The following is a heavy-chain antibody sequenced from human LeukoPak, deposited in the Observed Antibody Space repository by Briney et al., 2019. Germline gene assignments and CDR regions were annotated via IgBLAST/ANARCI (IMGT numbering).Heavy chain of an antibody. CDR3: ARAGATVTRDAFDI. D-gene: IGHD4-17*01. CDR2: IYTSGST. CDR1: GGSISSGSYY. V-gene: IGHV4-61*02. J-gene: IGHJ3*02. Sequence: PSETLSLTCTVSGGSISSGSYYWSWIRQPAGKGLEWIGRIYTSGSTNYNPSLKSRVTISVDTSKNQFSLKLSSVTAADTAVYYCARAGATVTRDAFDIWGQGTVVTVSS.